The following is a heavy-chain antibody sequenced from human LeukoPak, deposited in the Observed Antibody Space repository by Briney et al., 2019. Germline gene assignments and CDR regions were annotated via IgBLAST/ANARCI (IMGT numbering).Heavy chain of an antibody. J-gene: IGHJ4*02. V-gene: IGHV4-61*05. CDR2: IYYSGST. CDR1: GGSISSSSSY. Sequence: SETLSLTCTVSGGSISSSSSYWGWVRQPPGKGLEWLGYIYYSGSTNYNPSLKSRVTISVYTSKNQFSLKLSSVTAADTAVYYCARVPPGDYSPIFDYWGQGTLVTVSS. D-gene: IGHD4-17*01. CDR3: ARVPPGDYSPIFDY.